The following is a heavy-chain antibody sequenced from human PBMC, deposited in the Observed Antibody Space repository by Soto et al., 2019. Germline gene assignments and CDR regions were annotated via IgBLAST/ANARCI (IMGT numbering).Heavy chain of an antibody. D-gene: IGHD3-16*01. Sequence: ASGFKFSNYAMSWVRQAPGKGLEWVSLISATGGGTYCADSVRGRFTISRDNSHNTLYLQVHSLTAEDTAVYYCAKDRRAGGNSAFYFDFWGQGAQVTVS. J-gene: IGHJ4*02. V-gene: IGHV3-23*01. CDR3: AKDRRAGGNSAFYFDF. CDR1: GFKFSNYA. CDR2: ISATGGGT.